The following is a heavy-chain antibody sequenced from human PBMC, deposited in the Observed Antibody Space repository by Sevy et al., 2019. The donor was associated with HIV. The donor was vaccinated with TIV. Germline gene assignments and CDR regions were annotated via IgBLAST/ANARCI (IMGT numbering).Heavy chain of an antibody. CDR3: ASYTTGSRGDY. CDR1: GYTITRYY. CDR2: INPGDGGT. Sequence: ASVKVSCKASGYTITRYYIHWVHQAPGQGLEWMGIINPGDGGTTYAQKFQGRVLMTRDTSTSTVYMELSSLRFDDTAVYYCASYTTGSRGDYWGQGTLVTVSS. D-gene: IGHD3-16*01. J-gene: IGHJ4*02. V-gene: IGHV1-46*01.